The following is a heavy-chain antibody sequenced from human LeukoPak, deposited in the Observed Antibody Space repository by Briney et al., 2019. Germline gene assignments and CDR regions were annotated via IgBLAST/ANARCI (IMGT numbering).Heavy chain of an antibody. CDR1: GGSISSYF. CDR3: ARRGCSASSCYLGV. D-gene: IGHD2-15*01. CDR2: IYYSGST. J-gene: IGHJ4*02. V-gene: IGHV4-59*08. Sequence: SETLSLTCTVSGGSISSYFWSWIRQPPGKALEWIGYIYYSGSTNYNPSLKSRVTISVDTSKNQFSLKLSSVTAADTAVYYCARRGCSASSCYLGVWGQGILVTVSS.